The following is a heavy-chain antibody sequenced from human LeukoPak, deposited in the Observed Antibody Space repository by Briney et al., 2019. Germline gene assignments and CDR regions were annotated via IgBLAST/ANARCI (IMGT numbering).Heavy chain of an antibody. V-gene: IGHV4-59*08. CDR3: ARHGITMVRGVINDYYYGMDV. CDR1: GGSFSGYY. CDR2: IYYSGST. D-gene: IGHD3-10*01. J-gene: IGHJ6*02. Sequence: SETLSLTCAVYGGSFSGYYWSWIRQPPGKGLEWIGYIYYSGSTNYNPSLKSRVTISVDTSKNQFSLKLSSVTAADTAVYYCARHGITMVRGVINDYYYGMDVWGQGTTVTVS.